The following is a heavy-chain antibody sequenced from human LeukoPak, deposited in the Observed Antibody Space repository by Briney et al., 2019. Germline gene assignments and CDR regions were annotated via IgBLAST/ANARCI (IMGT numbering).Heavy chain of an antibody. J-gene: IGHJ6*02. CDR3: ARGTSGSYTLDYYYYYYGMDV. V-gene: IGHV4-39*07. Sequence: SETLSLTCTVSGGSISSSNYNWGWIRQPPGKGLEWIGCIYYSGSTYYDPSLKSRVTISVDTSKNQFSLKLSSVTAADTAVYYCARGTSGSYTLDYYYYYYGMDVWGQGTTVTVSS. CDR1: GGSISSSNYN. D-gene: IGHD1-26*01. CDR2: IYYSGST.